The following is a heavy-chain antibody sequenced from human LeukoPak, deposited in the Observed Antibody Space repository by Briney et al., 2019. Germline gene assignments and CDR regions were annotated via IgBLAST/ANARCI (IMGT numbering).Heavy chain of an antibody. CDR2: IYYSGST. D-gene: IGHD2-2*01. V-gene: IGHV4-59*08. CDR3: ARTDIVVVPAAKGGHYYFDY. CDR1: GGFISSYY. Sequence: SETLSLTCTVSGGFISSYYWSWIRQPPGKGLEWIGYIYYSGSTNYNPSLKSRVTISVDTSKNQFSLKLSSVTAADTAVYYCARTDIVVVPAAKGGHYYFDYWGQGTLVTVSS. J-gene: IGHJ4*02.